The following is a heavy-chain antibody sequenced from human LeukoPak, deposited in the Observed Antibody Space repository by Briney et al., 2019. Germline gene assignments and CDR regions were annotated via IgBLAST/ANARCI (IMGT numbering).Heavy chain of an antibody. V-gene: IGHV3-48*03. Sequence: GGSLRLSCAASGFTFSSYEMNWVRQAPGKGRGWVSYISSSGSTIYYADSVNGRFTISRDNAKNSLYLQMNSLSAEDTAVYYCARVGETTPAFDYWGQGTLVTVSS. J-gene: IGHJ4*02. CDR3: ARVGETTPAFDY. CDR2: ISSSGSTI. D-gene: IGHD1-7*01. CDR1: GFTFSSYE.